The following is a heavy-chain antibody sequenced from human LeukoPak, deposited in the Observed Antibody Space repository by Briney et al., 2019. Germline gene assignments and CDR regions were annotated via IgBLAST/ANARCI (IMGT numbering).Heavy chain of an antibody. CDR3: AKGRAAVVSAAINY. CDR1: GFTFSNYA. CDR2: ISGSGEST. Sequence: GGSLRPSCAVSGFTFSNYAMSWVRQAPGKGLEWVSVISGSGESTYYADSVKGRFTISRDNSKNTLYLQMNSLGAEDTALYYCAKGRAAVVSAAINYWGQGTLVTVSS. D-gene: IGHD2-2*01. V-gene: IGHV3-23*01. J-gene: IGHJ4*02.